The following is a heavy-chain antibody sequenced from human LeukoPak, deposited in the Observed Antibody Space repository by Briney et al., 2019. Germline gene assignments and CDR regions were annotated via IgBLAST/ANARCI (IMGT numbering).Heavy chain of an antibody. V-gene: IGHV4-59*01. Sequence: PSETLSLTCTVSGGPWSWIRQPPGKGLEWIGYFYYTGSTNYNPSLKSRVTMSLDASTNQFSLKLTSVTAADAAMYYCARGWGYFDLWGRGTLVTVSS. CDR1: GGP. D-gene: IGHD6-13*01. CDR3: ARGWGYFDL. J-gene: IGHJ2*01. CDR2: FYYTGST.